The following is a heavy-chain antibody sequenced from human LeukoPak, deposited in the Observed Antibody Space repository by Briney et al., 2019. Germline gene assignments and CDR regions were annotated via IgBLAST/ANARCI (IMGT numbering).Heavy chain of an antibody. Sequence: GGSLRLSCAASGFTFSAFAMHWVRQAPGKGLEWVAATSYDAMNKYYAVSVRGRFTISRDNSRNTLFLQLNSLKAEDTAVYFCARGTTDIVADISDAFDIWGQGSVLTVSS. CDR1: GFTFSAFA. V-gene: IGHV3-30*04. CDR2: TSYDAMNK. D-gene: IGHD5-12*01. CDR3: ARGTTDIVADISDAFDI. J-gene: IGHJ3*02.